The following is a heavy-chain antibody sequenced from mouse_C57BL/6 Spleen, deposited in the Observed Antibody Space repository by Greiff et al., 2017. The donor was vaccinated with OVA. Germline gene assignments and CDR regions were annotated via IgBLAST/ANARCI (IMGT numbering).Heavy chain of an antibody. D-gene: IGHD4-1*01. J-gene: IGHJ2*01. CDR3: ARSMGLVYYFDD. V-gene: IGHV1-52*01. CDR1: GYTFTSYW. Sequence: VKLMESGAELVRPGSSVKLSCKASGYTFTSYWMHWVQQRPIQGLEWIGNIDPSDSETHYNQKFKDKATVTVDKSSSTAYMQLSRLTSEDSAVDYCARSMGLVYYFDDWGQGTTLTVSS. CDR2: IDPSDSET.